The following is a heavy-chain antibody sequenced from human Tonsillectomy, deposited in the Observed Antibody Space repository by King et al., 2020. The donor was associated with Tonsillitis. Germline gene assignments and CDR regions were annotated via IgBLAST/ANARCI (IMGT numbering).Heavy chain of an antibody. V-gene: IGHV1-18*01. D-gene: IGHD2-15*01. J-gene: IGHJ4*02. CDR2: ISAYSSKT. CDR3: ARDGSGGGRGWDGIVDY. Sequence: VQLVESGAEVKWPGASVKVSCKASGFYFTNYGFSWVRQAPGQGLEWMGWISAYSSKTNYAQKFQGRVTLTTDTSTTTAYMELRGLRSDDTAVYFCARDGSGGGRGWDGIVDYWGQGTLLTVSS. CDR1: GFYFTNYG.